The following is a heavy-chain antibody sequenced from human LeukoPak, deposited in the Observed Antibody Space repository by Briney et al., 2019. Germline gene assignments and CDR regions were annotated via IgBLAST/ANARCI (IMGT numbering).Heavy chain of an antibody. D-gene: IGHD2-15*01. CDR1: GFTFVNYE. Sequence: GGSLRLSCAASGFTFVNYEMNWVRQAPGKGLEWVSYISSGGTIYYADSVKGRFTISRDNAKNSLYLQMNSLRAEDTAVYYCAKAGAAVVVAAKYFDYWGQGTLVTVSS. V-gene: IGHV3-48*03. J-gene: IGHJ4*02. CDR3: AKAGAAVVVAAKYFDY. CDR2: ISSGGTI.